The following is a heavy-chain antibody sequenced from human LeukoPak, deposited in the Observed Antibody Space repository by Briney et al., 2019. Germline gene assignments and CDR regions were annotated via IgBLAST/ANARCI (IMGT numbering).Heavy chain of an antibody. CDR3: ARGAVGAAYDY. CDR1: GGSISRGSYY. V-gene: IGHV4-61*02. J-gene: IGHJ4*02. CDR2: IYASGST. Sequence: PSQTLSLTCTVSGGSISRGSYYWSWIRQPAGKGLEWIGRIYASGSTNYNPSVKSRVTILVDTSKNQFSLKLNSVPAADTAVYYCARGAVGAAYDYWGQGTLVTVSS. D-gene: IGHD1-26*01.